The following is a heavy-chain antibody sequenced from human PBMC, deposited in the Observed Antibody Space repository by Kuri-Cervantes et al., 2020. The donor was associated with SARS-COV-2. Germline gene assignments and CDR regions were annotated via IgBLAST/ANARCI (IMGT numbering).Heavy chain of an antibody. D-gene: IGHD3-3*01. Sequence: ASVKVSCKASGYTFTGRYIYWVRQASGQGLEWMGWIDPNSGDTKYTQKFQGRVTMARDTSITTAYMELNGLRSDDTAVYYCARGYYGLDYWGQGSLVTVSS. V-gene: IGHV1-2*02. CDR1: GYTFTGRY. CDR3: ARGYYGLDY. CDR2: IDPNSGDT. J-gene: IGHJ4*02.